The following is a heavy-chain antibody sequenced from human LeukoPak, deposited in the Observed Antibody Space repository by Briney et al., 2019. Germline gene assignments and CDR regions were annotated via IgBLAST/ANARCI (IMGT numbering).Heavy chain of an antibody. Sequence: SETLSLTCTVSGGSISGYYWSWIRQPAGKGLEWIGRMYTSGSSNYNPSLKSRVSMSVDMSKNQFSLKLSSVTAADTAMYYCARDSPGVGHYYYCYYMDVWGKGTTVTVSS. D-gene: IGHD3-10*01. CDR3: ARDSPGVGHYYYCYYMDV. V-gene: IGHV4-4*07. CDR2: MYTSGSS. J-gene: IGHJ6*03. CDR1: GGSISGYY.